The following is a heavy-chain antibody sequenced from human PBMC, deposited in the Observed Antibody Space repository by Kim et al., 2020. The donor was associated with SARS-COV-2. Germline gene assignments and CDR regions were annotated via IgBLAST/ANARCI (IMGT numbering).Heavy chain of an antibody. CDR2: DGSNK. V-gene: IGHV3-30*01. Sequence: DGSNKYYADSVKGRFTISRDNSKNTLYLQMNSLRAEDTAVYYCARSAGSWGQGTLVTVSS. J-gene: IGHJ4*02. CDR3: ARSAGS.